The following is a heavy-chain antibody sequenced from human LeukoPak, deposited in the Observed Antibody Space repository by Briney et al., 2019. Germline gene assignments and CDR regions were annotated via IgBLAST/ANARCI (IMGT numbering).Heavy chain of an antibody. CDR2: ISSSINYI. J-gene: IGHJ6*03. CDR3: ARYCSSSSCPYYYHMDV. D-gene: IGHD2-2*01. CDR1: GFTFSGYS. V-gene: IGHV3-21*01. Sequence: GGSLRLSCIASGFTFSGYSMIWVRQAPGKGLEWVSSISSSINYIYYADSVKGRFTISRDNAKNSLYLQMNSLRAEDTAVYHCARYCSSSSCPYYYHMDVWGKGTTVTVSS.